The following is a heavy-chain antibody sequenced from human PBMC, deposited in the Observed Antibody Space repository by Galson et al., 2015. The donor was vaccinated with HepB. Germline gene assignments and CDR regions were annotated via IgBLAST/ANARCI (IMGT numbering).Heavy chain of an antibody. Sequence: SVKVSCKASGYTFTGYYMHWVRQAPGQGLEWMGWINPNSGGTNYAQKFQGRVTMTEDTSTDTAYMELSSLRSEDTAVYYCATDYGGGGSYRGGFDYWGQGTLVTVSS. V-gene: IGHV1-2*02. CDR3: ATDYGGGGSYRGGFDY. CDR2: INPNSGGT. J-gene: IGHJ4*02. D-gene: IGHD1-26*01. CDR1: GYTFTGYY.